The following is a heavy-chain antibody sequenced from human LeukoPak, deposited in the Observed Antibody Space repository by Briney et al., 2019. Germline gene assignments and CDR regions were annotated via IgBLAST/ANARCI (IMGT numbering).Heavy chain of an antibody. Sequence: GGSLRLSCAASGFTFSSYWMSWVRQAPGKGLEWVANIKLDGGEKYYVDSVKGRFTISRDNAKNSLYLQMNRLRADATAVYYCARERGSGSYHPFDPWGQGTLATVSS. CDR3: ARERGSGSYHPFDP. J-gene: IGHJ5*02. CDR1: GFTFSSYW. V-gene: IGHV3-7*01. D-gene: IGHD3-10*01. CDR2: IKLDGGEK.